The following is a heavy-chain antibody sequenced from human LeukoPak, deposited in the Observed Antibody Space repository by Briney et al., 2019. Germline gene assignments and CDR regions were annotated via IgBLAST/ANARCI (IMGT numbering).Heavy chain of an antibody. CDR1: GFTFSNYG. J-gene: IGHJ4*02. D-gene: IGHD3-10*01. CDR2: IWYDGSKA. V-gene: IGHV3-33*01. CDR3: ARDVLTGYLDH. Sequence: PGRSLRLSCAASGFTFSNYGMQWARQAPGKGLQWVAVIWYDGSKANYADSVKGRFTISRDNSMNTLFLQMDSLRAEDTAVYYCARDVLTGYLDHWGQGTLVTVSS.